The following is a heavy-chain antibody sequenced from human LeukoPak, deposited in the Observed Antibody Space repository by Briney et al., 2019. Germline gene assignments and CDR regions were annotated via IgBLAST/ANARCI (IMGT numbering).Heavy chain of an antibody. D-gene: IGHD3-3*01. V-gene: IGHV4-34*01. CDR3: ARHKIVITMLGVHRWFDP. CDR1: GGSFSGDY. Sequence: SETLSLSCAVYGGSFSGDYWSWIRQPPGKGLEWIGDINRSGRAVYNTSLKSRVIISVDTSKYQFSLKVNSVTAADTAVYYCARHKIVITMLGVHRWFDPWGQGTLVAVSS. J-gene: IGHJ5*02. CDR2: INRSGRA.